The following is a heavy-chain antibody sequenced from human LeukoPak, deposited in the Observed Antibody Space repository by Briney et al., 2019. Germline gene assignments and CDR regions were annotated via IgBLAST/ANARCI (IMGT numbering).Heavy chain of an antibody. J-gene: IGHJ3*02. CDR1: GFTFSHYA. Sequence: GGSLRLSCAASGFTFSHYAMHWVRQAPGKGLEYVSAISSNGGSTYYANSVKGRFTISRDNSKNTLYLQMGSLRAEDMGVYYCARDSITVSVGAFDIWGQGTMVIVS. CDR3: ARDSITVSVGAFDI. CDR2: ISSNGGST. D-gene: IGHD2-2*01. V-gene: IGHV3-64*01.